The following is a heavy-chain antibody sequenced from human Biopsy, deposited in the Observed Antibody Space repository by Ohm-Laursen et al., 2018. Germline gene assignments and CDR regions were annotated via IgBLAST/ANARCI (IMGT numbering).Heavy chain of an antibody. CDR3: ARNTGWYGDLYYFDY. Sequence: ASVKVFCKASGYSFTSYYMHWVRQAPGHGLEWMGMINPSGSTTSYPQIFQGRVTMTRDTSKSTVYMELSSLRSADTAVYFCARNTGWYGDLYYFDYWGQGTLVTVSS. V-gene: IGHV1-46*01. CDR1: GYSFTSYY. J-gene: IGHJ4*02. D-gene: IGHD6-19*01. CDR2: INPSGSTT.